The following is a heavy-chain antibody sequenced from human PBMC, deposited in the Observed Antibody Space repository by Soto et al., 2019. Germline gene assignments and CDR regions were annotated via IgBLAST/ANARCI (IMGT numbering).Heavy chain of an antibody. V-gene: IGHV3-53*04. J-gene: IGHJ3*02. Sequence: GGSLRLSCAASGFTVSSNYMSWVRQAPGKGLEWVSVIYSGGSTYYADSVKGRFTISRHNSKNTLYLQMNSLRAEDTAVYYCARETYQRARPLGAFDIWGQGTMVTVSS. CDR1: GFTVSSNY. CDR3: ARETYQRARPLGAFDI. D-gene: IGHD2-2*01. CDR2: IYSGGST.